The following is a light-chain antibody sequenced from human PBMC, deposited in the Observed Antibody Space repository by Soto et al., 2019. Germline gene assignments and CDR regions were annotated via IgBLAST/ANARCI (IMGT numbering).Light chain of an antibody. CDR1: QSVSSN. CDR3: QQYNNWPPDRT. CDR2: GAS. Sequence: EIVMTQSPATLSVSPGERATLSCRASQSVSSNLAWYQQKPGQAPRLLIYGASTRATGIPARFSGSGSGTECTHTISSLQSEEVAIYSCQQYNNWPPDRTFGQGTKVEIK. V-gene: IGKV3-15*01. J-gene: IGKJ1*01.